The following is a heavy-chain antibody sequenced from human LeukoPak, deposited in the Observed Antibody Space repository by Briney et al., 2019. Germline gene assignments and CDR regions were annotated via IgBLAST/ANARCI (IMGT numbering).Heavy chain of an antibody. D-gene: IGHD6-13*01. CDR1: GGSISSYY. V-gene: IGHV4-59*08. CDR2: IYYSGST. J-gene: IGHJ1*01. CDR3: ASSWPKAYFQH. Sequence: PSETLSLTCTVSGGSISSYYWSWIRQPPGKGLEWIGYIYYSGSTNYNPSLKSRVTISVDTSKNQFSLKLSSVTAADTAVYYCASSWPKAYFQHWGQGTLVTVSS.